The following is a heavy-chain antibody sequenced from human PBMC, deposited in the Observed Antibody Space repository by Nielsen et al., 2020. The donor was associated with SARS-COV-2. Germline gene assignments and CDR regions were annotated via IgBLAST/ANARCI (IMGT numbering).Heavy chain of an antibody. CDR3: ARSGYSYGPLDAFDI. CDR1: GGSTSGYY. D-gene: IGHD5-12*01. CDR2: IFYTGDT. V-gene: IGHV4-59*01. J-gene: IGHJ3*02. Sequence: SETLSLTCTVSGGSTSGYYWSWIRQPPGKGLEWIGCIFYTGDTYYNPSFQSRVTISVDTSQNQFSLKLSSATAADTALYYCARSGYSYGPLDAFDIWGQGTVVTVSS.